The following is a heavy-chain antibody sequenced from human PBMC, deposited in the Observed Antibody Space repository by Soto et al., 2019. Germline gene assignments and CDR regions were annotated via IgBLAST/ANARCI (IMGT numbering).Heavy chain of an antibody. CDR1: GFTFSSYA. J-gene: IGHJ4*02. CDR3: LRYNDTSAHYHNND. D-gene: IGHD3-22*01. CDR2: ISGSGGST. Sequence: HPGGSLRLSCAASGFTFSSYAMSWLRQAPGKGLEWVSAISGSGGSTYYAASVKGRFTITRDNSKNTLYLQMNSLRAEDTAVYYCLRYNDTSAHYHNNDWGQGILVTVSS. V-gene: IGHV3-23*01.